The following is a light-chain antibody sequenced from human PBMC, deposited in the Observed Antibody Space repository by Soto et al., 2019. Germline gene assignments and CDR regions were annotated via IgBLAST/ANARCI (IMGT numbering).Light chain of an antibody. J-gene: IGLJ2*01. V-gene: IGLV1-40*01. CDR1: SSNIGAGYD. CDR3: QSYDSSHVV. Sequence: QAVVTQPPSVSGAPGQRVTISCTGSSSNIGAGYDVHWYQQLPGTAPKLLIYGNSNRPSGVPDRFSGSKSGTSASLAITGLQAEDGADYYCQSYDSSHVVFGGGTKVTVL. CDR2: GNS.